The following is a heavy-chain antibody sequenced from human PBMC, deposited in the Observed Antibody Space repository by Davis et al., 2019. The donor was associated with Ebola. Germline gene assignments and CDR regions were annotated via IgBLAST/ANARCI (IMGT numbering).Heavy chain of an antibody. CDR3: ARITLFGDAFDY. CDR1: KYTLSGYY. Sequence: AASVKVSCKSSKYTLSGYYIHWVRQAPGQGLEWMGMFNPGGRSTTIAQKFQGRVTMTRDTSTTTVYMDLSSLESEDTAVYYCARITLFGDAFDYWGQGTLVTVSS. J-gene: IGHJ4*02. CDR2: FNPGGRST. D-gene: IGHD3-3*01. V-gene: IGHV1-46*01.